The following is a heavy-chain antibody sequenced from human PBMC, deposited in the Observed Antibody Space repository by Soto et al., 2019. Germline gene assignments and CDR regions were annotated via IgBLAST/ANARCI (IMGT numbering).Heavy chain of an antibody. V-gene: IGHV3-23*01. CDR1: GFTFSSYA. CDR3: AKGWNYDFGRGYSVRFDN. Sequence: LRLSCAASGFTFSSYAMSWVRQAPGKGLEWVLGISGSGGSTYSADSVKGRFTISRDNSKNPLYLQMSSLRAEDTAVFYCAKGWNYDFGRGYSVRFDNWGQGTLVTVSS. D-gene: IGHD3-3*01. J-gene: IGHJ4*02. CDR2: ISGSGGST.